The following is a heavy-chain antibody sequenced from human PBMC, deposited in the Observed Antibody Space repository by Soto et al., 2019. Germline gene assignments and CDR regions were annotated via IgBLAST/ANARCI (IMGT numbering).Heavy chain of an antibody. V-gene: IGHV3-33*01. CDR3: ARGHGVATTMGWFDP. D-gene: IGHD5-12*01. CDR2: IYYDGSNK. CDR1: GFTFSSYG. Sequence: QVQLVESGGGVVQPGRSLRLSCAASGFTFSSYGIHWVRQAPGKGLEWVAVIYYDGSNKYYADSVKGRFTISRDNSKKALYLQMTSLRADETGVYYCARGHGVATTMGWFDPWGQGTVVTVSS. J-gene: IGHJ5*02.